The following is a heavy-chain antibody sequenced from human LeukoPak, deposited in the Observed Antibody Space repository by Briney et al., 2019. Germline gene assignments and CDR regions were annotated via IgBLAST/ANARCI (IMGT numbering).Heavy chain of an antibody. J-gene: IGHJ4*02. CDR1: GGSISSYY. V-gene: IGHV4-59*01. CDR3: ARMPSVSGYDFFDY. D-gene: IGHD5-12*01. CDR2: IYYSGST. Sequence: SETLSLTCTVSGGSISSYYWSWIRQPPGKGLEWIGYIYYSGSTNYNPSLKSRVTISVDTSKNQFSLKLSSVTAADTAVYYCARMPSVSGYDFFDYWGQGTLVTVSS.